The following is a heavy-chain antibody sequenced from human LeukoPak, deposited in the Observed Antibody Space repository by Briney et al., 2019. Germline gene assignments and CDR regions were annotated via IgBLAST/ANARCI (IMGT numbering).Heavy chain of an antibody. Sequence: GGSLTLSCAASGFTVSYNYMSWVRQAPAQGLEWVSVIYSGGGSTYYADSVKGRFTISRDNSKNTVYLQMNSLSAEDTAVYYCVTVGGEAFDTWGQGTMVTVSS. V-gene: IGHV3-53*01. J-gene: IGHJ3*02. D-gene: IGHD1-26*01. CDR1: GFTVSYNY. CDR2: IYSGGGST. CDR3: VTVGGEAFDT.